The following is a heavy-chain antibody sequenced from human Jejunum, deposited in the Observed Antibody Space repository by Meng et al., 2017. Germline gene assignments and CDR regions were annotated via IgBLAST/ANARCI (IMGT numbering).Heavy chain of an antibody. CDR1: LGSFGICY. CDR3: AKNNWFDP. J-gene: IGHJ5*02. Sequence: QVQLHQWGAGLVKPSETLSLTCAVSLGSFGICYWSWMRQPPGKGLEWIREISHSGGTKYNPSLMSRVTISADTSKNQFSLKLTSVTAADTAVYYCAKNNWFDPWGQGTLVTVSS. V-gene: IGHV4-34*01. CDR2: ISHSGGT.